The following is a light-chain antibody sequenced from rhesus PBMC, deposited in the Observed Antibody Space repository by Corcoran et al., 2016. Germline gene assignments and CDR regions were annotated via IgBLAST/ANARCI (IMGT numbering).Light chain of an antibody. CDR2: KAS. CDR3: LQYNSDPLT. Sequence: DIQMTQSPSSLSASVGDRVTITCRASQGISTYLNWYQQKPEKAPKRLIYKASSLESGVPSRFSGSGSGTEFTLTISNPQPEDFATYYCLQYNSDPLTFGGGTKVELK. V-gene: IGKV1-43*02. CDR1: QGISTY. J-gene: IGKJ4*01.